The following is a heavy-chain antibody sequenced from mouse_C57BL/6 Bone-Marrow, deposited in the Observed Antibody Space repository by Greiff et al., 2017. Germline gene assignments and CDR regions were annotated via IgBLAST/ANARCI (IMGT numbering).Heavy chain of an antibody. Sequence: VKLMESGPELVKPGASVTIPCKASGYAFSSSWMNWVKQRPGKGLEWIGRIYPGDGDTNYNGKFKGKATLTADKSSGTAYMQLSSLTSDDSAVYFCARNGYFLFDYWGQGTTHTVSS. J-gene: IGHJ2*01. CDR3: ARNGYFLFDY. V-gene: IGHV1-82*01. CDR1: GYAFSSSW. D-gene: IGHD2-3*01. CDR2: IYPGDGDT.